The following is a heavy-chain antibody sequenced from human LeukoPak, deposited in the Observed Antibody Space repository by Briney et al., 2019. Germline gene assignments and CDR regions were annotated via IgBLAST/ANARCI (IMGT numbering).Heavy chain of an antibody. Sequence: GESLKISCKGSGYIFTSYWIGWVRQLPGKGLECMGIIYPGDSDTRYSPSFQGQVTISADKSITTAYLQWSSLKASDTAIYYCASMTGSGNRAFDIWGQGTMVTVSS. CDR2: IYPGDSDT. J-gene: IGHJ3*02. V-gene: IGHV5-51*01. CDR3: ASMTGSGNRAFDI. D-gene: IGHD3-10*01. CDR1: GYIFTSYW.